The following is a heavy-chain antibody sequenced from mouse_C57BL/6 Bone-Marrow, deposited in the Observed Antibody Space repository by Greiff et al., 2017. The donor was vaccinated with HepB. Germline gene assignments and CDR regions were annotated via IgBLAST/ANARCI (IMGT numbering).Heavy chain of an antibody. J-gene: IGHJ4*01. D-gene: IGHD4-1*01. CDR2: ISSGSSTI. V-gene: IGHV5-17*01. Sequence: EVQGVESGGGLVKPGGSLKLSCAASGFTFSDYGMHWVRQAPEKGLEWVAYISSGSSTIYYADTVKGRFTISRDNAKNTQFLQMTSLRSEDTAMYYGAINWGGDYYAMDYWGQGTSVTVSS. CDR1: GFTFSDYG. CDR3: AINWGGDYYAMDY.